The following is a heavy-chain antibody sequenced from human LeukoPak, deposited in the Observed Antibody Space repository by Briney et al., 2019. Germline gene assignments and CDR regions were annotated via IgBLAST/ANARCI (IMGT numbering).Heavy chain of an antibody. CDR2: ISSSGSTI. V-gene: IGHV3-11*01. Sequence: GGSLRLSCAASGFTFSDYYMSWIRQAPGKGLEWVSYISSSGSTIYYADSVKGRFTISRDNAKNSLYLQMNSPRAEDTAVYYCARDTAMVNRFDPWGQGTLVTVSS. CDR3: ARDTAMVNRFDP. D-gene: IGHD5-18*01. J-gene: IGHJ5*02. CDR1: GFTFSDYY.